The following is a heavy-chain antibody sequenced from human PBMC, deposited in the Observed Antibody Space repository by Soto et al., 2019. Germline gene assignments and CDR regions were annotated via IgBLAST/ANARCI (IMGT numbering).Heavy chain of an antibody. CDR3: ARDQGGDIDY. V-gene: IGHV3-30-3*01. J-gene: IGHJ4*02. Sequence: QVQLVESGGGVVQPGRSLRLSCAASGFTFSNYAMHWVRQAPGKGLEWVAVISYDGSNKYYADSVKGRFTLSRDNSRNTLSLKMNSLRAEDTAVYYCARDQGGDIDYWGQGTLVTVSS. CDR1: GFTFSNYA. D-gene: IGHD3-16*01. CDR2: ISYDGSNK.